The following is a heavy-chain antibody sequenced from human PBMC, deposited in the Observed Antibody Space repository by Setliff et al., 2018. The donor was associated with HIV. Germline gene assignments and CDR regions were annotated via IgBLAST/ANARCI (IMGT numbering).Heavy chain of an antibody. Sequence: SETLSLTCSVSGGSISSSSDYWGWIRQPPGKGLEWIGSIYYSGSIYYNPSLKSRVTISVDTSKNQFSLKLSSVTAADTTVYYCARHSGLGGYYSPFDYWGPGTLVTVSS. D-gene: IGHD3-22*01. CDR3: ARHSGLGGYYSPFDY. CDR2: IYYSGSI. V-gene: IGHV4-39*01. J-gene: IGHJ4*02. CDR1: GGSISSSSDY.